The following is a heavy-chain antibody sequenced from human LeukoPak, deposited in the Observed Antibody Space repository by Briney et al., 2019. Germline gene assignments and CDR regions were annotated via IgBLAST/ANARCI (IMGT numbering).Heavy chain of an antibody. Sequence: GGSLRLSCAASGFTFSIYSMNWVRQAPGKGLEWVSSISGSSSYIYYADSVKGRFTISRDNAKNSLYLQMNSLRAEDTAVYYCARERHYHYYMDVWGKGTTVTVSS. CDR3: ARERHYHYYMDV. J-gene: IGHJ6*03. V-gene: IGHV3-21*06. CDR1: GFTFSIYS. CDR2: ISGSSSYI.